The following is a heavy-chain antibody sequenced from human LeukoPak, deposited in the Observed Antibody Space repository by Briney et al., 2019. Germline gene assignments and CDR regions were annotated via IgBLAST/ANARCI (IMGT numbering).Heavy chain of an antibody. CDR1: GFTFSSYG. CDR2: ISYDGSNK. J-gene: IGHJ4*02. Sequence: GGSLRLSCAASGFTFSSYGMHWVRQAPGKGLEWVAVISYDGSNKYYADSVKGRFTISRDNSKNTLYLQMNSLRAEDTAVYYCAKDMYSYGPFDYWGQGTLVTVSS. D-gene: IGHD5-18*01. V-gene: IGHV3-30*18. CDR3: AKDMYSYGPFDY.